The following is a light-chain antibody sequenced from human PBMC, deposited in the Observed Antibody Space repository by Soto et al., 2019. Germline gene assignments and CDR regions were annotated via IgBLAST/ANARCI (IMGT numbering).Light chain of an antibody. J-gene: IGKJ5*01. V-gene: IGKV1-9*01. CDR1: QDISNY. Sequence: DIQMTQSPSSLSASVGDRVTITCQASQDISNYLNWYQQKPGKAPKLLIYAASTLQSGVPSRFSGSGSGTEFTLTISSLQPEDFATYYCQQLNSYPSTFGQGTRLEIK. CDR3: QQLNSYPST. CDR2: AAS.